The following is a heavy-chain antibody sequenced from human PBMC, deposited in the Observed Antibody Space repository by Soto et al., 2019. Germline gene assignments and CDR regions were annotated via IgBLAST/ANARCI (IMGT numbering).Heavy chain of an antibody. D-gene: IGHD3-22*01. CDR2: IYYSGST. CDR1: GGSISSGDYY. J-gene: IGHJ4*02. CDR3: ARGSTVSSGYYGVDY. V-gene: IGHV4-30-4*01. Sequence: SETLSLTCTVSGGSISSGDYYWSWIRQPPGKGLEWIGYIYYSGSTYYNPSLKSRVTISVDTSKNQFSLKLSSVTAADTAVYYCARGSTVSSGYYGVDYWGQGTLGTVS.